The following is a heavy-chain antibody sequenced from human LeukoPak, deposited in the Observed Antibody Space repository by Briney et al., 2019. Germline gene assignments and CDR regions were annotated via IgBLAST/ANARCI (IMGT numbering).Heavy chain of an antibody. CDR1: GFTFSSYG. Sequence: GGSLRLSCAASGFTFSSYGMHWVRQAPGKGLEWVAFIRYDGSNKYYADSVKGRFTISRDNSKNTLYLQMNSLRAEDTAVYYCAKAQWELLEYFQHWGQGTLVTVSS. J-gene: IGHJ1*01. CDR3: AKAQWELLEYFQH. D-gene: IGHD1-26*01. V-gene: IGHV3-30*02. CDR2: IRYDGSNK.